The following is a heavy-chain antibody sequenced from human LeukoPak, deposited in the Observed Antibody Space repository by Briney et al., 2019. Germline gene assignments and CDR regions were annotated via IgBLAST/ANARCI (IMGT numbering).Heavy chain of an antibody. CDR3: ARDLIRIQLWQNWFDP. J-gene: IGHJ5*02. D-gene: IGHD5-18*01. CDR2: IYYSGST. V-gene: IGHV4-39*07. Sequence: PSETLSLTCTVSGGSISSSSYYWGWLRQPPGTGLEWIGSIYYSGSTYYNPSPKSRVTISVDTSKNQFSLKLSSVTAADTAVYYCARDLIRIQLWQNWFDPWGQGTLVTVSS. CDR1: GGSISSSSYY.